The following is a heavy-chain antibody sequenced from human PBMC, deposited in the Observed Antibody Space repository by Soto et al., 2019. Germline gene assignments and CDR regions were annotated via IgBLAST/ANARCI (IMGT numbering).Heavy chain of an antibody. Sequence: SETLSLTCAVYGGSFSGYYWSWIRQPPGKGLEWIGEINHSGSTNYNPSLKSRVTISVDTSKNQFSLKLSSLTAADTAVYYCARIAAAGTLRYWGQGTLVTVS. J-gene: IGHJ4*02. CDR3: ARIAAAGTLRY. CDR2: INHSGST. CDR1: GGSFSGYY. D-gene: IGHD6-13*01. V-gene: IGHV4-34*01.